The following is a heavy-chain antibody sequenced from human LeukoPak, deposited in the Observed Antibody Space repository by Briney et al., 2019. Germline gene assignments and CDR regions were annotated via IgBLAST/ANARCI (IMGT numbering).Heavy chain of an antibody. CDR1: GFTFGDYA. Sequence: GGSLRLSCTASGFTFGDYAMSWVRQAPGKGLEWVSTISGSGGSTYYADSVKGRFTISRDNSKNTLYLQMNSLRAEDTAVYYCAKGYYYDYLTHDYWGQGTLVTVSS. CDR3: AKGYYYDYLTHDY. V-gene: IGHV3-23*01. CDR2: ISGSGGST. J-gene: IGHJ4*02. D-gene: IGHD3-22*01.